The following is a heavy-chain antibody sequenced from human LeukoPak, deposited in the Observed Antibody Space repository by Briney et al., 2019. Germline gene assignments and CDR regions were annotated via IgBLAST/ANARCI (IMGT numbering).Heavy chain of an antibody. CDR3: ARVLRYCSGGDCYSGGLGYMDV. D-gene: IGHD2-15*01. J-gene: IGHJ6*03. Sequence: GGSLRLSCAASGFTFSSYWMSWVRQAPGKGLEWVANIKQDGSEKYYVDSVKGRFTISRDNAKNSLYLQMNSLRAEDTAVYYCARVLRYCSGGDCYSGGLGYMDVWGKGTTVTISS. V-gene: IGHV3-7*03. CDR2: IKQDGSEK. CDR1: GFTFSSYW.